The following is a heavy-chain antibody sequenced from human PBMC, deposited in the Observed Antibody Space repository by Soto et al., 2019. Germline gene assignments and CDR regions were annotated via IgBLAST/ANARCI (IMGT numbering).Heavy chain of an antibody. J-gene: IGHJ4*02. D-gene: IGHD6-13*01. V-gene: IGHV4-34*01. CDR1: GGSFSGYY. CDR3: ARASVRTIAAPGTNFDY. CDR2: INHSGST. Sequence: QVQLQQWGAGLLKPSETLSLTCAVYGGSFSGYYWSWIRQPPGKGLEWIGEINHSGSTTYNPSLKSRDTISVVTSKNQLSLKLSSVTAADTAVYYCARASVRTIAAPGTNFDYWGQGTLVTVSS.